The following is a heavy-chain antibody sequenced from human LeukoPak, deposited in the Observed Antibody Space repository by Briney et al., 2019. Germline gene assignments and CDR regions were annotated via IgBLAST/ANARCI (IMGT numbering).Heavy chain of an antibody. CDR1: GFTFSSYS. D-gene: IGHD3-22*01. CDR3: ARVNPDYYDSSGYRYAFDI. V-gene: IGHV3-48*01. CDR2: ISSSSSTI. Sequence: GSLRLSCAASGFTFSSYSMNWVRQAPGKGLEWVSYISSSSSTIYYADSVKGRFTISRDNAKNSLYLQMNSLRAEDTAVYYCARVNPDYYDSSGYRYAFDIWGQGTMVTVSS. J-gene: IGHJ3*02.